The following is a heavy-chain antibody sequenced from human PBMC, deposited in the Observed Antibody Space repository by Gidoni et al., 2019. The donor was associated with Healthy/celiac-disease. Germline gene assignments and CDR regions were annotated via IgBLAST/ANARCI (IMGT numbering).Heavy chain of an antibody. J-gene: IGHJ5*02. CDR2: ISGSGGST. D-gene: IGHD6-13*01. V-gene: IGHV3-23*01. CDR3: AKEGKGAAAGTGWFDP. Sequence: EVQLLESGGGLVQPGGSLRLSCAASGFPFRSHAMGWVRQAPGKGRGWVSAISGSGGSTYYADSVKGRFTISRDNSKNTLYLQMNSLRAEDTAVYYCAKEGKGAAAGTGWFDPWGQGTLVTVSS. CDR1: GFPFRSHA.